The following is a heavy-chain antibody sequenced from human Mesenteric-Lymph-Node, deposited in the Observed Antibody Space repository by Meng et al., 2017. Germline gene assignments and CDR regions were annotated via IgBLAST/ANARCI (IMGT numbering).Heavy chain of an antibody. D-gene: IGHD2-15*01. CDR2: IKQDGSEK. V-gene: IGHV3-7*01. CDR1: GFTFSSYW. J-gene: IGHJ3*02. Sequence: GESLKISCAASGFTFSSYWMSWVRQAPGKGLEWVANIKQDGSEKYYVDSVKGRFTISRDNAKNSLYLQMNSLRAEDTAVYYCARERRVRWRAFDIWGQGTMVTVSS. CDR3: ARERRVRWRAFDI.